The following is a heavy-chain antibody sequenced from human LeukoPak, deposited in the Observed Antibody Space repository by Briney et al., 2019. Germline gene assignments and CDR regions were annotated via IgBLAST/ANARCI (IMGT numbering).Heavy chain of an antibody. CDR1: GGSISSYY. Sequence: SETLSLTCTVSGGSISSYYWSWIRQPPGKGLEWIGYIYYSGSTNYNPSLKSRVTISVDTSKNQFSLKLSSVTAADTAVYYCARSPYSSANWFDPWGQGTLVTVSS. D-gene: IGHD6-25*01. CDR3: ARSPYSSANWFDP. V-gene: IGHV4-59*08. CDR2: IYYSGST. J-gene: IGHJ5*02.